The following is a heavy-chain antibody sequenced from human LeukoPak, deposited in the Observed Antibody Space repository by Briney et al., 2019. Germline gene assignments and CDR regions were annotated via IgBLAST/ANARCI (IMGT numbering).Heavy chain of an antibody. V-gene: IGHV3-33*01. Sequence: GGSLRLSCAASGFTFSSYGMHWVRQAPGKGLEWVAVIWYDGSNKYYADSVKGRFTISRDNSKNTLYLQMNSLRAEDTAVYYCARGPILYYYDSSGYVQFDFWGQGTLVTVSS. CDR2: IWYDGSNK. D-gene: IGHD3-22*01. CDR3: ARGPILYYYDSSGYVQFDF. J-gene: IGHJ4*02. CDR1: GFTFSSYG.